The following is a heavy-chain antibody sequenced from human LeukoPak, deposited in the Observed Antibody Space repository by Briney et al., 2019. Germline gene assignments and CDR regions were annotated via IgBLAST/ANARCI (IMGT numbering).Heavy chain of an antibody. J-gene: IGHJ4*02. V-gene: IGHV4-39*07. Sequence: PPETLSLTCSVSGDSISLSFYYWGWIRQPPGKALEWIGSVYYSGTTSYNPSLKSRVTISVDMSKNHFSLRLRSVTAADTAMYYYARGTLYRGWSYYLDFWGQGSQVTVSS. CDR1: GDSISLSFYY. CDR3: ARGTLYRGWSYYLDF. D-gene: IGHD6-19*01. CDR2: VYYSGTT.